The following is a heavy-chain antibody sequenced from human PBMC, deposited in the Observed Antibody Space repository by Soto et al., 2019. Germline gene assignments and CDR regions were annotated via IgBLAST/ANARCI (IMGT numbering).Heavy chain of an antibody. D-gene: IGHD3-10*02. V-gene: IGHV4-4*02. CDR2: IYHSGST. J-gene: IGHJ6*02. Sequence: QVQLQESGPGLVKPSGTLSLTCAVSGGSISSSNWWSWVRQPPGKGLEWIGEIYHSGSTNYNPSLKRRVTITVDKSKNQFSLKLISVTAADTAVYYCASVRGGYYYAMDVWGQGTTVTVSS. CDR3: ASVRGGYYYAMDV. CDR1: GGSISSSNW.